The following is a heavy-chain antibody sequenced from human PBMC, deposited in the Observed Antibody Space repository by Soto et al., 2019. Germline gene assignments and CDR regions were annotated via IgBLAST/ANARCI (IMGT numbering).Heavy chain of an antibody. V-gene: IGHV3-23*01. Sequence: GGSLRLSCTVSGVTFSNYAMHWVRQAPGKGLEWVSSLSGSGGTTYYADSVKGRFIISRDNSKNTLYLLMKSLRAEDTALYYCAKQRADYGSGADTVYFDSWGQGALVTVSS. CDR3: AKQRADYGSGADTVYFDS. CDR2: LSGSGGTT. CDR1: GVTFSNYA. J-gene: IGHJ4*02. D-gene: IGHD3-10*01.